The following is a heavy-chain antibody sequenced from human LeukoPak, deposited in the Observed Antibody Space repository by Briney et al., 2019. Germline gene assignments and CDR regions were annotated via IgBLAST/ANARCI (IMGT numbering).Heavy chain of an antibody. J-gene: IGHJ4*02. D-gene: IGHD3-3*01. CDR1: GFAFSVYS. Sequence: GGSLRLSCAASGFAFSVYSLNWVRQTPGKRLEWVSCITSDNNRILYADSVKGRFTISRDNAKASLYLQMNSLRAEDTAVYYCATSREWRVESWGRGVPVTVSS. V-gene: IGHV3-48*04. CDR3: ATSREWRVES. CDR2: ITSDNNRI.